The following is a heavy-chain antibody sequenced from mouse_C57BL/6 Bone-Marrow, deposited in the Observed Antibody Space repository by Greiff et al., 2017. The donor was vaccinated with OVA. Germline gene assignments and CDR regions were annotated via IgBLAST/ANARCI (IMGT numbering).Heavy chain of an antibody. Sequence: QVQLQQPGAELVKPGASVKMSCKASGYTFTSYWITWVKQRPGQGLEWIGDIYPGSGSTNYNEKFKSKATLTVDTSSSTAYMQLSSLTSEDSAVYYYARGSTAQALYCAMDYWGQGTSVTVSS. D-gene: IGHD3-2*02. J-gene: IGHJ4*01. V-gene: IGHV1-55*01. CDR3: ARGSTAQALYCAMDY. CDR2: IYPGSGST. CDR1: GYTFTSYW.